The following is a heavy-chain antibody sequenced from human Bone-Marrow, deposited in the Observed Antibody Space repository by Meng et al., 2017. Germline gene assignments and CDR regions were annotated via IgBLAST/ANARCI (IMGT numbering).Heavy chain of an antibody. CDR3: ARGLLWFGEVSPVDY. Sequence: SETLSLTCTVSGGSISSSSYYWGWIRQPPGKGLEWIGSIYYSGSTYYNPSLKSRVTISVDMSKNQFSLKLSSVTAADTAVYYCARGLLWFGEVSPVDYWGQGTLVTVSS. J-gene: IGHJ4*02. V-gene: IGHV4-39*07. CDR2: IYYSGST. CDR1: GGSISSSSYY. D-gene: IGHD3-10*01.